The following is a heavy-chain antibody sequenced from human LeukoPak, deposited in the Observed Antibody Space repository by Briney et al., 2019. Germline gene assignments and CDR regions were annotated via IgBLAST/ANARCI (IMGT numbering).Heavy chain of an antibody. V-gene: IGHV4-30-2*06. CDR2: IYHSGST. Sequence: SETLSLTCAVSGGSISSGGYSWSWIRQSPGKGLEWIGYIYHSGSTYYNPSLKSRVTISVDRSKNQFSLKLSSVTAADTAVYYCTRVGYCSSTSCALLDYWGQGTLVTVSS. D-gene: IGHD2-2*03. CDR1: GGSISSGGYS. CDR3: TRVGYCSSTSCALLDY. J-gene: IGHJ4*02.